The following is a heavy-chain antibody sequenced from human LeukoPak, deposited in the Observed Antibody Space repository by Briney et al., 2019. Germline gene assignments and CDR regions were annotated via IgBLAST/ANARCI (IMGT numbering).Heavy chain of an antibody. CDR3: ARQHYDILTGYYTSNWFDP. CDR1: GGSISSYY. CDR2: IYYSGST. V-gene: IGHV4-59*08. Sequence: PSETLSLTCTVSGGSISSYYWSWIRQPPGKGLEWIGYIYYSGSTNHNPSLKSRVTISVDTSKNQFSLKLSSVTAADTAVYYCARQHYDILTGYYTSNWFDPWGQGTLVTVSS. D-gene: IGHD3-9*01. J-gene: IGHJ5*02.